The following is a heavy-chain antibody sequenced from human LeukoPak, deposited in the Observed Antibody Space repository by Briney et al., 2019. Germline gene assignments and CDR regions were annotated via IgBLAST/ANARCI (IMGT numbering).Heavy chain of an antibody. CDR2: IRSNADSYAT. CDR3: YYEGA. Sequence: GGSLRLSCAASGFSFSDSTMHWVRQASGKGLEWVGRIRSNADSYATTYAVSMRGRFTISRDDSRNMAYLQMNGLKTEDTAVYYCYYEGAWGQGTLVTVSS. D-gene: IGHD3-16*01. V-gene: IGHV3-73*01. J-gene: IGHJ5*02. CDR1: GFSFSDST.